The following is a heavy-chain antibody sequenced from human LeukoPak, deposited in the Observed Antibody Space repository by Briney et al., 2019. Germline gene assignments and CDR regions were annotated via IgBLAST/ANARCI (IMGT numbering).Heavy chain of an antibody. D-gene: IGHD3-22*01. V-gene: IGHV1-18*01. CDR1: GYTFTSYG. CDR2: ISAYNGNT. J-gene: IGHJ4*02. CDR3: ARVAYYYDSSGYYYRWGFFDY. Sequence: ASVKVSCKASGYTFTSYGISWVRRAPGQGLEWMGWISAYNGNTNYAQKLQGRVTMTTDTSTSTAYMELRSLRSDDTAVYYCARVAYYYDSSGYYYRWGFFDYWGQGTLVTVSS.